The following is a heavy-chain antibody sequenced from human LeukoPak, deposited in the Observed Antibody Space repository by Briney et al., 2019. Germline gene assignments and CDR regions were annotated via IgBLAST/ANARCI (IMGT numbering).Heavy chain of an antibody. V-gene: IGHV7-4-1*02. J-gene: IGHJ5*02. CDR2: INTNTGNP. Sequence: ASVKVSCKASGYTFTNYAMNWVRQVPGQGLEWMGWINTNTGNPTFAPGFTGRFVFSLDTSVSTSYLQINTLKAEDTAVYYCARGSYSSSGTWFDPWGQGTLVTVSS. CDR3: ARGSYSSSGTWFDP. D-gene: IGHD6-6*01. CDR1: GYTFTNYA.